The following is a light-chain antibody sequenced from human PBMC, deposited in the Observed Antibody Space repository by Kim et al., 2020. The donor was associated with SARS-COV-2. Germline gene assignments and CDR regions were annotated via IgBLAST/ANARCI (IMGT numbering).Light chain of an antibody. CDR2: DAY. J-gene: IGKJ4*01. Sequence: SARGERAPLACRTSQSVGNFLAWYQQRPGQAPRLLIYDAYSRASDIPARFSGSGSGTDFILTISNLEPEDFAIYYCQQRYSWPLTFGGGTKVDIK. CDR1: QSVGNF. V-gene: IGKV3-11*01. CDR3: QQRYSWPLT.